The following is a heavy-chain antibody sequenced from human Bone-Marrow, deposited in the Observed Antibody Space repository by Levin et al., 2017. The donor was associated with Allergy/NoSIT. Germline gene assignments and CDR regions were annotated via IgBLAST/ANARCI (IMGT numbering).Heavy chain of an antibody. CDR2: INPNSGGT. J-gene: IGHJ6*02. CDR1: GYTFTGHD. CDR3: ARESNDGLDV. V-gene: IGHV1-2*02. D-gene: IGHD4/OR15-4a*01. Sequence: GESLKISCKASGYTFTGHDIHWVRQAPGQGLEWMGWINPNSGGTKIAQKFQGRVSMTRDTSISTVYVDLSRLKFDDTAAYYCARESNDGLDVWGQGTTVTVSS.